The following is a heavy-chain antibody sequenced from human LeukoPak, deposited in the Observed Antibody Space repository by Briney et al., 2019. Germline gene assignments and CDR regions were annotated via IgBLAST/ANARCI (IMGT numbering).Heavy chain of an antibody. CDR1: GFSFSRYS. V-gene: IGHV3-21*06. Sequence: GGSLRLSCVASGFSFSRYSMNWVRQAPRKGLEWVSSISSTSTYVYYTDSVNGQLTISRDNAKNSLYLQMDSLRAEDTAVYYCARDPSAVPTAVNWFDPWGQGTLVTVSS. CDR3: ARDPSAVPTAVNWFDP. CDR2: ISSTSTYV. D-gene: IGHD2-2*01. J-gene: IGHJ5*02.